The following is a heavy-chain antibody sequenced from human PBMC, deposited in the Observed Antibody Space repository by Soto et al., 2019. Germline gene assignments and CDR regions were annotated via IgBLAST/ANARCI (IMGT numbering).Heavy chain of an antibody. CDR3: ARDGDGSGYFLDY. CDR1: GASISSGGYY. D-gene: IGHD3-22*01. V-gene: IGHV4-31*03. Sequence: QVQVQESGPGLVRPSQTLSLTCNVSGASISSGGYYWSWIRQHPGKGLEWIGYIYSSGSTYYIPSLKSRVTISVDTSKNQFSLDLTSVTAADTAVYYCARDGDGSGYFLDYWGQGTLVTVSS. CDR2: IYSSGST. J-gene: IGHJ4*02.